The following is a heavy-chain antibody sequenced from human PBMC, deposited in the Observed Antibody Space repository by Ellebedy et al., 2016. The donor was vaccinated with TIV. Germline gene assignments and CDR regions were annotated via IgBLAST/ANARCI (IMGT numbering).Heavy chain of an antibody. CDR2: INPKSGGT. CDR3: ATSATFVAGGRADY. Sequence: AASVKVSCKASGYTFTGYYMHWVRQAPGQGLEWMGWINPKSGGTNYAQKLQGRVTMTTDTSTNTAYMELRSLRSDDTGIYYCATSATFVAGGRADYWGQGTLVTVSS. J-gene: IGHJ4*02. CDR1: GYTFTGYY. V-gene: IGHV1-2*02. D-gene: IGHD2/OR15-2a*01.